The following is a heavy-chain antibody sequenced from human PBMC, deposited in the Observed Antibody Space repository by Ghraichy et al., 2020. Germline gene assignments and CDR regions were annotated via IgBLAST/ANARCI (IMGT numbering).Heavy chain of an antibody. CDR1: GGSVSSGSYY. D-gene: IGHD1-7*01. J-gene: IGHJ6*03. CDR2: IYNSANT. Sequence: SETLSLTCTVSGGSVSSGSYYWSWIRQPPGKGLEWIGYIYNSANTNYNPSLKSRVTISGDTSKNQFSLKLSSVTAADTSLYYCAITNWNSDYSYFYMDVWGKGTTVTVSS. V-gene: IGHV4-61*01. CDR3: AITNWNSDYSYFYMDV.